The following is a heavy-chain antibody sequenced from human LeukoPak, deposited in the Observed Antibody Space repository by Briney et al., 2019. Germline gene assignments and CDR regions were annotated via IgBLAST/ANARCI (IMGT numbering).Heavy chain of an antibody. J-gene: IGHJ4*02. V-gene: IGHV3-48*03. Sequence: PGGSLRLSCAASGFTFSSYEMNWVRQAPGKGLEWVSYILNSGTTTYYADSVKGRFTISRDNAKKSLYLQMNSLRAEDTGVYYCARDPLDYWGQGILVTVSS. CDR3: ARDPLDY. CDR2: ILNSGTTT. CDR1: GFTFSSYE.